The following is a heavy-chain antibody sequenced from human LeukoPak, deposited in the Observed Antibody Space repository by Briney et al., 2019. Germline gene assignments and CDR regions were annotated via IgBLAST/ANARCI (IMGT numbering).Heavy chain of an antibody. CDR3: ARLEPTYSSSWSAIWNYYMDV. CDR1: GVSISSSNSY. Sequence: SETLSLTCAVSGVSISSSNSYWGWIRQPPGKGLEWIGSIYYSGNTYYNASLKSRVTISVDTSKNQFSLKVTSVTAADTAVYYCARLEPTYSSSWSAIWNYYMDVWGKGTTVTVSS. V-gene: IGHV4-39*01. D-gene: IGHD6-13*01. CDR2: IYYSGNT. J-gene: IGHJ6*03.